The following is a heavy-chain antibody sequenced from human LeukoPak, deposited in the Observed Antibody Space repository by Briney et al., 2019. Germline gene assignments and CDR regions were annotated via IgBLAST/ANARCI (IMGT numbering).Heavy chain of an antibody. V-gene: IGHV3-43*01. Sequence: PRGSLRLSCAASGFNFDDYTMRWVRQMPGERLEWVSLIIWDGGSTFYADSVKGRFTISRDTRKNFLYLQMISLRTEDTALYYCAKDLGKVIAAAGTSGFDSWGRGTLVTVSS. CDR3: AKDLGKVIAAAGTSGFDS. CDR2: IIWDGGST. J-gene: IGHJ4*01. CDR1: GFNFDDYT. D-gene: IGHD6-13*01.